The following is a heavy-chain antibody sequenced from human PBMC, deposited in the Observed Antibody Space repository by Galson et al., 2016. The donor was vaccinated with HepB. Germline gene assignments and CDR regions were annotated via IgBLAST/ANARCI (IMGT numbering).Heavy chain of an antibody. CDR1: GFSLLTNGVG. D-gene: IGHD4-23*01. V-gene: IGHV2-5*02. J-gene: IGHJ4*02. CDR2: IYWDDDQ. CDR3: ARLTWRGRDTRGNLFLFDY. Sequence: LAKPTQTLTLACTFSGFSLLTNGVGVGWIRQTPGQALEWLALIYWDDDQRYSPSLRSRLTITKDIRKNQVVLTMTDIDPVDAGTFYCARLTWRGRDTRGNLFLFDYWGQGIRVTVSS.